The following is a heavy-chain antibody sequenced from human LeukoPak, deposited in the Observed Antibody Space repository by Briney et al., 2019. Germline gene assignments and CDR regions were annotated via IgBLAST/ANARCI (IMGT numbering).Heavy chain of an antibody. D-gene: IGHD5-24*01. CDR3: ARGTLEMATTYFDY. Sequence: SETLSLTCTVSGGSISSYYWSWIRQPAGKGLEWIGRVYTSGSTNYNPSLKSRVTMSVDKSKNQFSLKLSSVTAADTAVYYCARGTLEMATTYFDYWGQGTLVTVSS. CDR2: VYTSGST. V-gene: IGHV4-4*07. J-gene: IGHJ4*02. CDR1: GGSISSYY.